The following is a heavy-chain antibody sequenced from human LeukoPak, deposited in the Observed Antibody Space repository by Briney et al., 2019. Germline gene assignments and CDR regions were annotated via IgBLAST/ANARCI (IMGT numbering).Heavy chain of an antibody. D-gene: IGHD6-13*01. CDR1: GFTFSSYA. CDR2: IGGSGSST. Sequence: GGSLRLSCAASGFTFSSYAMGWVRQAPGKGLEGGSYIGGSGSSTYYADSVKGRITISRDNSRNTMFLQMNSLRADDTAVYYCAKVAVSTAGTWWFDTWGQGTLVTVSS. V-gene: IGHV3-23*01. CDR3: AKVAVSTAGTWWFDT. J-gene: IGHJ5*02.